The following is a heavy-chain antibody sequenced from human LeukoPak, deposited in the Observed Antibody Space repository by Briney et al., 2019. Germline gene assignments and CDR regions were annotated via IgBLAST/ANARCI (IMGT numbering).Heavy chain of an antibody. Sequence: GASVKVSCKASGYAFTSYDISWVRQAPGQGLEWMGGIIPIFGTANYAQKFQGRVTITADESTSTAYMELSSLRSEDTAVYYCARDRGAIFPLRAYYYYMDVWGKGTTVTISS. D-gene: IGHD3-9*01. CDR2: IIPIFGTA. J-gene: IGHJ6*03. CDR1: GYAFTSYD. V-gene: IGHV1-69*13. CDR3: ARDRGAIFPLRAYYYYMDV.